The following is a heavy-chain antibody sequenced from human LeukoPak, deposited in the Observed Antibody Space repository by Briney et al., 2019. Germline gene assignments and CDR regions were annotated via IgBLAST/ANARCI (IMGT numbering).Heavy chain of an antibody. CDR1: GYTFTDYY. CDR3: ARGDTMVRGVISDY. D-gene: IGHD3-10*01. V-gene: IGHV1-2*02. J-gene: IGHJ4*02. Sequence: ASVKVSCKASGYTFTDYYIHWVRQAPGQGLEYMGWINPNSGYTKYAPKFQDRVTMTRDTSISTVYMELSRLISGDTAVYYCARGDTMVRGVISDYGGQGTLVTVSS. CDR2: INPNSGYT.